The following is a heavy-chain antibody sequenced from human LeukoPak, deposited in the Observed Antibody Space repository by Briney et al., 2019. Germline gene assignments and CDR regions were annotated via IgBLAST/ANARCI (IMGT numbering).Heavy chain of an antibody. J-gene: IGHJ4*02. CDR1: GFTFSSYA. CDR2: TSGSGGST. V-gene: IGHV3-23*01. Sequence: GGSLRLSCAASGFTFSSYAMSWVRQAPGKGLEWVSATSGSGGSTYYADSVKGRFTISRDNSKNTLYLQMNSLRAEDTAVYYCAKDSSGWYYFDYWGQGTLVTVSS. D-gene: IGHD6-19*01. CDR3: AKDSSGWYYFDY.